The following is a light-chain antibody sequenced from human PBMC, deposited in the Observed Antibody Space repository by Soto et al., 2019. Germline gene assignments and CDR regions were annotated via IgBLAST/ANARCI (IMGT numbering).Light chain of an antibody. J-gene: IGLJ1*01. CDR3: ASYRTINTYG. CDR1: SDDIGRYNH. V-gene: IGLV2-14*01. Sequence: QSVLTQPVSVSGSPGQSITVSCTGTSDDIGRYNHVSWYQQHPGKAPKLMISEVTNRPSGVSNRFSGSKSGNTASLTISRLQAEDEADYYCASYRTINTYGFGTGTKVTV. CDR2: EVT.